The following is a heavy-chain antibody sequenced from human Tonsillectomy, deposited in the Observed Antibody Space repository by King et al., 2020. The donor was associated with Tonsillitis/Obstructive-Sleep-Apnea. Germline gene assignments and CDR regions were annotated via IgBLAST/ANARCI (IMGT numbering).Heavy chain of an antibody. CDR2: IDPIDSYT. CDR1: GYNFARHW. J-gene: IGHJ4*02. V-gene: IGHV5-10-1*01. CDR3: AGSFEYYGSGSYSY. D-gene: IGHD3-10*01. Sequence: QLVQSGAEVKKPGESLRISCKGSGYNFARHWISWVRQMPGKGLEWMGRIDPIDSYTNYSPSFQGHVTISVDKSISTAYLQWSSLKASDTAMYYGAGSFEYYGSGSYSYWGQGTLVTVSS.